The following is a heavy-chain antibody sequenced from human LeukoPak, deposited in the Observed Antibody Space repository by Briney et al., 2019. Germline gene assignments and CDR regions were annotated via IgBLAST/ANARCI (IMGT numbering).Heavy chain of an antibody. V-gene: IGHV1-24*01. CDR1: GYTLTELA. CDR2: FDPEDGET. CDR3: ATDKNRSSSSEGIDF. D-gene: IGHD6-6*01. Sequence: GASVKVSCKVSGYTLTELAMHWVRQAPGKGLEWMGGFDPEDGETIYAQKFQGRVTMTEDTTTDTAYMELSSLRSEDTAVYYCATDKNRSSSSEGIDFWGQGTLVTVYS. J-gene: IGHJ4*02.